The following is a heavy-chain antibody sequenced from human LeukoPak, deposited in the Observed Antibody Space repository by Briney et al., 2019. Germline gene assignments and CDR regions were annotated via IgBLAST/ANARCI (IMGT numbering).Heavy chain of an antibody. V-gene: IGHV3-48*03. J-gene: IGHJ6*03. CDR1: GFTFSSYE. Sequence: PGGSLRLSCAASGFTFSSYEMNWVRQAPGKGLEWVSYISSSGSTIYYADSVKGRFTISRDNAKNSLYLQMNSLRAEDTAFYYCARVAVVPAATYHYYYYYYMDVWGKGTTVTISS. D-gene: IGHD2-2*01. CDR2: ISSSGSTI. CDR3: ARVAVVPAATYHYYYYYYMDV.